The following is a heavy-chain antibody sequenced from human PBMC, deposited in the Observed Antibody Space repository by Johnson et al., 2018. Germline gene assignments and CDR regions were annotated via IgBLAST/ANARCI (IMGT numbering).Heavy chain of an antibody. Sequence: VQLVQSGGGLVKPGGSLRLSCAASGFTFSSYSMNWVRQAPGKGLEWVSSISSSSSYIYYADSVKGRFTISRDNAKNSLYLQMNTRRAEDTAVDYCARAIGAGNSYGFEAFDIWGQGTMVIVSA. CDR1: GFTFSSYS. D-gene: IGHD5-18*01. CDR2: ISSSSSYI. J-gene: IGHJ3*02. CDR3: ARAIGAGNSYGFEAFDI. V-gene: IGHV3-21*01.